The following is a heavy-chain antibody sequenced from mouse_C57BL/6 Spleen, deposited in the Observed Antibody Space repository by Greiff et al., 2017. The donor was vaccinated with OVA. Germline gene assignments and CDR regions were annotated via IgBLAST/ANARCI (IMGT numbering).Heavy chain of an antibody. V-gene: IGHV1-39*01. CDR3: ARGLRLGQAWFAY. D-gene: IGHD4-1*01. J-gene: IGHJ3*01. CDR2: INPNYGTT. CDR1: GYSFTDYN. Sequence: LEESGPELVKPGASVKISCKASGYSFTDYNMNWVKQSNGKSLEWIGVINPNYGTTSYNQKFKGKATLTVDQSSSTAYMQLNSLTSEDSAVYYCARGLRLGQAWFAYWGQGTLVTVSA.